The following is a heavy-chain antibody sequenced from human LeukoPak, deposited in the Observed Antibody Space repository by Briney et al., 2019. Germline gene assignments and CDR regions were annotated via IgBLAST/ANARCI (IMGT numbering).Heavy chain of an antibody. J-gene: IGHJ4*02. CDR2: IYTSGTT. CDR1: GGSISSYY. CDR3: AREVSDYDILTGWIDY. D-gene: IGHD3-9*01. V-gene: IGHV4-4*07. Sequence: SETLSLTCTVSGGSISSYYWSWIRQPAGRGLEWIGRIYTSGTTNYNPSLKSRVTISVGTSKSQFSLKLSSVTAADTAVYYCAREVSDYDILTGWIDYWGQGALVSVSS.